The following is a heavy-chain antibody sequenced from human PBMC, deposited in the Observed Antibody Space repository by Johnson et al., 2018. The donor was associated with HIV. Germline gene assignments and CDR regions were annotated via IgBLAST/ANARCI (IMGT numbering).Heavy chain of an antibody. V-gene: IGHV3-7*02. CDR3: AKPPSMGADAFDI. J-gene: IGHJ3*02. CDR1: GFTFSSYW. Sequence: EQLVESGGGLVQPGGSLRLSCAASGFTFSSYWMGWVRQAPGKGLEWVANIKQDGSEKYSVDSVKGRFTISRDNAKNSLFLQMNSLTAEDTAVYYCAKPPSMGADAFDIWGQGKMVTVSS. CDR2: IKQDGSEK. D-gene: IGHD3-16*01.